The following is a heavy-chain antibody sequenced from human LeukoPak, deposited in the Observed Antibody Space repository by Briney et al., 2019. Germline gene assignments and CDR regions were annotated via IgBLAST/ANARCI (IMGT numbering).Heavy chain of an antibody. J-gene: IGHJ4*02. V-gene: IGHV1-8*01. D-gene: IGHD6-6*01. CDR2: MNPNSGNT. Sequence: GASVKVSCKASGYTFTSYDINWVRQATRQGLEWMGWMNPNSGNTGYAQKFQGRVTMTRNTSISTAYMELSSLRSEDTAVYYCARGVGAARALGYWGQGTLVTVSS. CDR3: ARGVGAARALGY. CDR1: GYTFTSYD.